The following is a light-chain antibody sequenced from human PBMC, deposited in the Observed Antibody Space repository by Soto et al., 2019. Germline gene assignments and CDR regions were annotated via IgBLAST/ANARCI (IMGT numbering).Light chain of an antibody. V-gene: IGKV3D-15*01. CDR1: QSITIN. CDR2: GAS. J-gene: IGKJ4*01. Sequence: EVLMPQSPATLSVSPGERVTLSGRANQSITINVAWYQQKPGQAPRVLIYGASSRASGIPDRFSGSGSGTDFTLTISRLEHDDFAFYYCRQYHNWPPLTFGGGTRVEIK. CDR3: RQYHNWPPLT.